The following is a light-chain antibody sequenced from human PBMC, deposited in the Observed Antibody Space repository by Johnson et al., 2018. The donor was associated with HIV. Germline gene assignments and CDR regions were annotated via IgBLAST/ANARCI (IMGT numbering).Light chain of an antibody. CDR2: ENN. J-gene: IGLJ1*01. Sequence: QSVLTQSPSVSAAPGQKVTISCSGSSSNIGNNYVSWYQQLPGTAPKLLIYENNKRPSEIPDRFSGSKSGTSATLGITELQRGDEADYYCGTWDNSLSTGAVFGTGTKVTVL. CDR1: SSNIGNNY. V-gene: IGLV1-51*02. CDR3: GTWDNSLSTGAV.